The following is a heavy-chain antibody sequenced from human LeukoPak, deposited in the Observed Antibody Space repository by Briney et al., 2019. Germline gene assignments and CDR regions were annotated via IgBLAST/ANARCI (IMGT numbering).Heavy chain of an antibody. CDR2: VKRDGSER. CDR3: AREGAYYLDS. D-gene: IGHD4/OR15-4a*01. V-gene: IGHV3-7*01. CDR1: GFTFSSYW. Sequence: PRGSLRLSCAASGFTFSSYWMSWVRQAPGKGLVWVANVKRDGSERYYVGSVRGRFTISRDNAKNSLYLQMNSLRAEDTAVYYCAREGAYYLDSWGQGTLVAVSS. J-gene: IGHJ4*02.